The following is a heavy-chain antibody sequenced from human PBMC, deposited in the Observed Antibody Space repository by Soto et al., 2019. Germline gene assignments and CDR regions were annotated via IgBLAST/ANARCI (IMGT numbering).Heavy chain of an antibody. CDR2: IYVTGAV. CDR1: VAALNIGNYY. CDR3: PRLRIATTNHKWFDP. J-gene: IGHJ5*02. D-gene: IGHD1-1*01. V-gene: IGHV4-31*03. Sequence: KTSETLSLTCSFSVAALNIGNYYWSWIRQVRGKGLEWIGHIYVTGAVDYNPSLRDRITISQDTSERQFSLNLRLVTAADTAVYYCPRLRIATTNHKWFDPWGQGTMVTVSS.